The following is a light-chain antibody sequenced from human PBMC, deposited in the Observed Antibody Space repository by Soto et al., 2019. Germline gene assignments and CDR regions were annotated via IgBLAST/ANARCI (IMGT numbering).Light chain of an antibody. J-gene: IGLJ1*01. Sequence: QSALTQPASVSGSPGQSITISCTGTSSDVGNYNYVSWHQHHPGKAPKLMINDVSNRPSGVSSRFSGSKSGNTASLTISGLQAEDEADYYCSSYTSSDTDVFGTGTKVTVL. CDR2: DVS. CDR3: SSYTSSDTDV. V-gene: IGLV2-14*03. CDR1: SSDVGNYNY.